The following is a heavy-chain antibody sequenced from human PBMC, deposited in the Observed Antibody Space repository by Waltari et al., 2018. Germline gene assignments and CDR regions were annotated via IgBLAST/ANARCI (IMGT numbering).Heavy chain of an antibody. CDR3: AREPWGYCSGGSGYSWMGRLYGMDV. D-gene: IGHD2-15*01. V-gene: IGHV4-39*07. Sequence: QLQLQESGPGLVKPSETLSLTCTVSGGSLSSSSYYWGWIRQPPGKALEWFGSIYYSGSIYYNPSLKSRVTISGGTSKNQCTLKLSSVTAADTALYYCAREPWGYCSGGSGYSWMGRLYGMDVWGQGPIGHRLL. J-gene: IGHJ6*02. CDR2: IYYSGSI. CDR1: GGSLSSSSYY.